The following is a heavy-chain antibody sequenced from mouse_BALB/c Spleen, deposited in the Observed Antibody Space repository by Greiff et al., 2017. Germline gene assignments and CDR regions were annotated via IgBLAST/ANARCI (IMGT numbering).Heavy chain of an antibody. J-gene: IGHJ3*01. CDR1: GFSLTSYG. CDR2: IWAGGST. D-gene: IGHD2-4*01. V-gene: IGHV2-9*02. CDR3: ARDPYDYDWFAY. Sequence: VKVVESGPGLVAPSQSLSITCTVSGFSLTSYGVHWVRQPPGKGLEWLGVIWAGGSTNYNSALMSRLSISKDNSKSQVFLKMNSLQTDDTAMYYCARDPYDYDWFAYWGQGTLVTVSA.